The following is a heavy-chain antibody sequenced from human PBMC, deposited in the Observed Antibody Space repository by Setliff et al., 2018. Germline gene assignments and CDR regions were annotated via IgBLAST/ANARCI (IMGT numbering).Heavy chain of an antibody. CDR2: TSNTGITT. J-gene: IGHJ4*02. D-gene: IGHD1-26*01. V-gene: IGHV3-11*04. CDR1: VFTFSDYY. Sequence: GGSLRLSCAASVFTFSDYYMTWIRQAPGKGLECISYTSNTGITTYYADSVKGRFTISRDNAKKSLYLQMNSLRADDTAVYYCAGDPPRSDWRLDSWGQGTLVTVSS. CDR3: AGDPPRSDWRLDS.